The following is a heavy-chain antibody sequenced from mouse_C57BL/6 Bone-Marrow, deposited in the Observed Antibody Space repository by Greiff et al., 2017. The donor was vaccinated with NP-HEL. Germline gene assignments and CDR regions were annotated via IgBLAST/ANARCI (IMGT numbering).Heavy chain of an antibody. Sequence: QVQLQQPGAELVKPGASVKLSCKASGYTFTSYWMHWVKQRPGQGLEWIGMIHPNSGSTNYNEKFKSKATLTVDKSSSTAYMQLSSLTSEDSAVYYCARLRLRRRSFDYWGQGTTLTVSS. CDR3: ARLRLRRRSFDY. CDR2: IHPNSGST. CDR1: GYTFTSYW. J-gene: IGHJ2*01. V-gene: IGHV1-64*01.